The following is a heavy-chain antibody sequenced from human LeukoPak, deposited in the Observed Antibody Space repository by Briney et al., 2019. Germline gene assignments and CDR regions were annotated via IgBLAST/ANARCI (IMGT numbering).Heavy chain of an antibody. V-gene: IGHV3-30*04. CDR3: ARNGDVQYYYYYMDV. D-gene: IGHD2-21*02. CDR2: ISYDGSNK. CDR1: GFTFSSYA. J-gene: IGHJ6*03. Sequence: AGGSLRLSCAASGFTFSSYAMHWVRQAPGKGLEWVAVISYDGSNKYYADSVKGRFTISRDNSKNTLYLQMNSLRAEDTAVYYCARNGDVQYYYYYMDVWGKGTTVTVSS.